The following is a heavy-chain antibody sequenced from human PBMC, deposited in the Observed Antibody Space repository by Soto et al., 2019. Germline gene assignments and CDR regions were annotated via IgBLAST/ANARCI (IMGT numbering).Heavy chain of an antibody. CDR1: GGSFSGYY. CDR2: INHSGST. V-gene: IGHV4-34*01. CDR3: ARGFRSTSSRYGYYYYYGMDV. D-gene: IGHD2-2*01. J-gene: IGHJ6*04. Sequence: QVQLQQWGAGRLKPSETLSLTCAVYGGSFSGYYWSWIRQPPGKGLVRIGEINHSGSTNYNPSLKSEVPISVDTSKNQFYLKLSSVTAAATAVYYCARGFRSTSSRYGYYYYYGMDVWGEGTTVTVSS.